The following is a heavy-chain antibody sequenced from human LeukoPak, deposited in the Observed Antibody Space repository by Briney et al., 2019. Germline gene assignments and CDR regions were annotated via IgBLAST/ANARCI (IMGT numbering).Heavy chain of an antibody. CDR1: GFTFRDYY. V-gene: IGHV3-11*06. Sequence: RGSLRLACSASGFTFRDYYISWIRQAPGKGLEWVSYISRSGRYTNHAYSVKGRFTISRDNAKNSLYLQMNRLRAEDTAVYYCARVGGYYGSGSYYNDYWGQGTLVTVS. CDR3: ARVGGYYGSGSYYNDY. J-gene: IGHJ4*02. CDR2: ISRSGRYT. D-gene: IGHD3-10*01.